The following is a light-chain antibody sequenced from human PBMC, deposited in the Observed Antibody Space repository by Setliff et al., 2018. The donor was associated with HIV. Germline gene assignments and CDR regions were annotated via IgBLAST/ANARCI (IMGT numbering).Light chain of an antibody. CDR3: CSYARATGWV. J-gene: IGLJ1*01. CDR2: DVN. CDR1: SSDVGGYNY. V-gene: IGLV2-23*02. Sequence: QSALAQPASVSGSPGQSITLSCTGTSSDVGGYNYVSWYQQHPDKVPQFLLFDVNKRPSGVSARFSGSNSGNTASLTISGLLAEDEGHYFCCSYARATGWVFGTGTKVTVL.